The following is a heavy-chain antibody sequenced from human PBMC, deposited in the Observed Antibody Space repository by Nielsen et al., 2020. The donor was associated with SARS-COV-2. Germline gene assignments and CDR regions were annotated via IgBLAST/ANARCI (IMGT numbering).Heavy chain of an antibody. V-gene: IGHV7-4-1*02. Sequence: ASVKVSCKASGYTFTSHTMNWARQAPGQGLEWMGWINTNTGNPTYAQGFTGRFVFSLDTSVSTAYLQISSLKAEDTAVYYCARDPKIVATNYYYYYGMDVWGQGTTVTVSS. J-gene: IGHJ6*02. D-gene: IGHD5-12*01. CDR1: GYTFTSHT. CDR2: INTNTGNP. CDR3: ARDPKIVATNYYYYYGMDV.